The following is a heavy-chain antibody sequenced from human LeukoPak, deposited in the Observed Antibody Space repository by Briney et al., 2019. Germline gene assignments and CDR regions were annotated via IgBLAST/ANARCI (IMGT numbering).Heavy chain of an antibody. D-gene: IGHD3-22*01. V-gene: IGHV3-23*01. J-gene: IGHJ4*02. CDR3: AKGSYYDSSGSFYFDY. Sequence: GGSLRLSCAASGFPFSSYAMSWVRQAPGNGLEWVSTVSSNGGNTYYADSVRGRFTISRDNSKSTQLLQMNSLGAEDTAAYYCAKGSYYDSSGSFYFDYWGQGTMVTVSS. CDR1: GFPFSSYA. CDR2: VSSNGGNT.